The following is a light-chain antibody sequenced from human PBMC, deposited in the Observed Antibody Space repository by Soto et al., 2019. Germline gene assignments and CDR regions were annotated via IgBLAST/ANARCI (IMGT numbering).Light chain of an antibody. V-gene: IGLV1-44*01. CDR2: TND. CDR1: NSNIGSNT. J-gene: IGLJ3*02. CDR3: AAWDDNVNGPL. Sequence: QSVLTQPPSASGTPGQRVTISGSGSNSNIGSNTVNWYQQLPGTAPKLLIHTNDQRPSGVPDRFSGSKSGTSASLAVSGLQSEDEAAYHCAAWDDNVNGPLFGGGPKLTVL.